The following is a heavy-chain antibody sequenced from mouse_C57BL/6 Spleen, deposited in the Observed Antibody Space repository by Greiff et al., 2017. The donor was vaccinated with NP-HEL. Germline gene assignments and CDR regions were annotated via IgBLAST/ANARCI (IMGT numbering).Heavy chain of an antibody. D-gene: IGHD1-1*01. Sequence: EVKVEESGGGLVKPGGSLKLSCAASGFTFSDYGMHWVRQAPEKGLEWVAYISSGSSTIYYADTVKGRFTISRDNAKNTLFLQMTSLRSEDTAMYYCAKYGSSYGFAYWGQGTLVTVSA. CDR1: GFTFSDYG. J-gene: IGHJ3*01. V-gene: IGHV5-17*01. CDR3: AKYGSSYGFAY. CDR2: ISSGSSTI.